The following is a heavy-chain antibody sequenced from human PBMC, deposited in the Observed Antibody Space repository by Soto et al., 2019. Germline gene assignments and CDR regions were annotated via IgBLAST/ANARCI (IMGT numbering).Heavy chain of an antibody. V-gene: IGHV3-23*01. CDR3: AKDLLLWFGELCANNYFDY. D-gene: IGHD3-10*01. CDR2: ISGSGGST. J-gene: IGHJ4*02. CDR1: GFTFSSYA. Sequence: EVQLLESGGGLVQPGGSLRLSCAASGFTFSSYAMSWVRQAPGKGLEWVSAISGSGGSTYYADSVKGRFTISRDNSKNPLYLQMNSLRAEDTAVYYCAKDLLLWFGELCANNYFDYWGQGTLVTVSS.